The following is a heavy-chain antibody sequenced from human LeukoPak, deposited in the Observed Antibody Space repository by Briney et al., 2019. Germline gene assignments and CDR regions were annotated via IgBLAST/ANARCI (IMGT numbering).Heavy chain of an antibody. D-gene: IGHD5-12*01. CDR2: INPYSGGT. V-gene: IGHV1-2*02. CDR1: GYTFTGYY. CDR3: ATPERGYSGYDFGS. J-gene: IGHJ4*02. Sequence: ASVKVSCKASGYTFTGYYMHWVRQAPGQGLEWMGWINPYSGGTNYAQKFQGRVTMTRDTSISTAYMELSRLRSDDTAVYYCATPERGYSGYDFGSWGQGTLVTVSS.